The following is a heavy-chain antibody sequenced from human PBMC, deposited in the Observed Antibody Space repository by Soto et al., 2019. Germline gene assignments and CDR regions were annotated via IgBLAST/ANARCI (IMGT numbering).Heavy chain of an antibody. D-gene: IGHD3-10*01. CDR2: IYSGGST. CDR3: ARAGVRGEPPYDAFDI. V-gene: IGHV3-53*04. Sequence: GGSLRLSCAASGFTVSSNYMSWVRQAPGKGLEWVSVIYSGGSTYYADSVKGRFTISRHNSKNTLYLQMNSLRAEDTAVYYCARAGVRGEPPYDAFDIWGQGTMVTVSS. CDR1: GFTVSSNY. J-gene: IGHJ3*02.